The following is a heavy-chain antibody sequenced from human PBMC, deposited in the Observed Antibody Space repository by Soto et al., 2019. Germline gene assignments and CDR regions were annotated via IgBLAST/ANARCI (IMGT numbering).Heavy chain of an antibody. V-gene: IGHV1-18*04. D-gene: IGHD1-26*01. CDR3: ARDVMNSPNSHWFDP. CDR1: GYTFTSYG. CDR2: ISAYNGNT. J-gene: IGHJ5*02. Sequence: ASVKVSCKASGYTFTSYGISWVRQAPGQGLEWMGWISAYNGNTNYAQKLQGRVTMTTDTSTSTAYMELRSLRSDDTAVYYCARDVMNSPNSHWFDPCGHGTLVTVSP.